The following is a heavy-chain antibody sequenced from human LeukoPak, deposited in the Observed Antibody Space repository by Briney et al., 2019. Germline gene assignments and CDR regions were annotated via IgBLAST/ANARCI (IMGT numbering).Heavy chain of an antibody. V-gene: IGHV3-7*01. CDR2: LNQGGSET. J-gene: IGHJ3*01. CDR3: ARPTVTTGVDAFDF. CDR1: GFTFSSYR. Sequence: PGGSLRLSCAASGFTFSSYRMNWVRQAPGKGLEWVANLNQGGSETYYVDSVKGRFTISRDNAKNSLYLQMSSLRAEDTAVYYCARPTVTTGVDAFDFWGQGTMVTVSS. D-gene: IGHD4-17*01.